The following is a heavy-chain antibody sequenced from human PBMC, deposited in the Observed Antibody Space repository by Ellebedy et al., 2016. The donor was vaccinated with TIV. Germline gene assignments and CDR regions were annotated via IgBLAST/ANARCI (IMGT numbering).Heavy chain of an antibody. CDR2: ISNDETYT. D-gene: IGHD6-13*01. J-gene: IGHJ2*01. CDR1: DFTFNTSP. CDR3: AKGIARGHWYFDL. V-gene: IGHV3-30*04. Sequence: GESLKISCAASDFTFNTSPMHWVRQAPGKGLEWVAAISNDETYTYYADSVRGRFSISRDNSKNTLYLRMNTLRPDDTAVYYCAKGIARGHWYFDLWGRGTLVTASS.